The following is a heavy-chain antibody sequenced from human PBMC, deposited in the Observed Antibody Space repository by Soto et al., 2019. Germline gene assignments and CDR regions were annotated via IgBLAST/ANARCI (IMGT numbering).Heavy chain of an antibody. CDR3: ARDLWGYCGADCYPLDV. D-gene: IGHD2-21*02. V-gene: IGHV4-59*01. J-gene: IGHJ6*02. CDR2: MYNTGST. Sequence: TSETLSLTCTVSGGSISSYYWSWIRQPPGKGLEWIGYMYNTGSTIYNPSLKSRATISVDTSKNQFSLKLNSVTAADTAVYYCARDLWGYCGADCYPLDVWGQGTTVT. CDR1: GGSISSYY.